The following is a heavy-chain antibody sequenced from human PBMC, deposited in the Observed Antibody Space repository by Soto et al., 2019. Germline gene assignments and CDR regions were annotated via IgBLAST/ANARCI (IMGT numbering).Heavy chain of an antibody. V-gene: IGHV4-39*01. Sequence: QLQLQESGPGLVKPSETLSLTCTVSGGSISSSDCYWGWIRQPPGKGLEWIGSIYYSGSTYYNPSLKGRVTISVDASKNRFSLKMSSVTASDTAVYYCARHPYSAPYIVLAPSSVVLHAFNIWGQGTMVAVSS. D-gene: IGHD2-2*01. J-gene: IGHJ3*02. CDR1: GGSISSSDCY. CDR2: IYYSGST. CDR3: ARHPYSAPYIVLAPSSVVLHAFNI.